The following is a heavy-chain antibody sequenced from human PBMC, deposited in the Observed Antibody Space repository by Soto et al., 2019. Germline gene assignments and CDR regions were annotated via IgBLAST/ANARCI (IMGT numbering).Heavy chain of an antibody. D-gene: IGHD3-9*01. Sequence: PETLSVTCAVYGGSFSGYYWSWIRQPPGKGLEWIGEINHSGSTNYNPSLKSRVTISVDTSKNQFSLKLSSVTAADTAVYYCARGRSGSGVLTGQTCYGMDVWGQGTTVTVSS. V-gene: IGHV4-34*01. J-gene: IGHJ6*02. CDR3: ARGRSGSGVLTGQTCYGMDV. CDR1: GGSFSGYY. CDR2: INHSGST.